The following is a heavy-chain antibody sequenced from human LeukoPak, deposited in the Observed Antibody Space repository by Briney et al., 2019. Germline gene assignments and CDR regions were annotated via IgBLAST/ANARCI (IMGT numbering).Heavy chain of an antibody. CDR1: GFTFSSYW. V-gene: IGHV3-7*03. CDR2: IKQDGSEK. D-gene: IGHD5-12*01. Sequence: GGSLRLSCAASGFTFSSYWMSWVRQAPGKGLEWVANIKQDGSEKYYVDSVKGRFTISRDNAKNSLYLQMNSLRAEDTALYYCAKDIKRGYSGSDYWGQGTLVTVSS. CDR3: AKDIKRGYSGSDY. J-gene: IGHJ4*02.